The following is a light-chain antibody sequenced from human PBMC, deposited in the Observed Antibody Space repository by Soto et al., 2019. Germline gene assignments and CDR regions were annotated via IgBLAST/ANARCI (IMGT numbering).Light chain of an antibody. CDR2: GAF. Sequence: EIVMTQSPATLSVSPGERATLSCRASQSIRSLLAWYQQKPGQAPRLLMYGAFIRATGIPDRFSGRGSGTEFILTISSLQSEDSAVYYCQQYSNWTPTWSFGQGTKVDIK. CDR3: QQYSNWTPTWS. CDR1: QSIRSL. J-gene: IGKJ1*01. V-gene: IGKV3-15*01.